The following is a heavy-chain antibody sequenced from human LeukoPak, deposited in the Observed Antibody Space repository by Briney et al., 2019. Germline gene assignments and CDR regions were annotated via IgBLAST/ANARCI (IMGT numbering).Heavy chain of an antibody. CDR2: LYIGGNT. CDR1: GLTVNNNY. CDR3: MTAAGYNFGQY. D-gene: IGHD5-18*01. Sequence: GGSLRLSCAASGLTVNNNYMNWVRQAPGKGLEWVSALYIGGNTYCADSVRGRFTISRDNSKNTLYLQMNSLRAEDTAIYYCMTAAGYNFGQYWGQGTLVTVSS. J-gene: IGHJ4*02. V-gene: IGHV3-53*01.